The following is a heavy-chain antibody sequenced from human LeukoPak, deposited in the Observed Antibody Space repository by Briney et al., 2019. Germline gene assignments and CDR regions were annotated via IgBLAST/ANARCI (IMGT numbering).Heavy chain of an antibody. J-gene: IGHJ4*02. V-gene: IGHV4-34*01. CDR3: ARIKGETPTSGSSGYYYGY. D-gene: IGHD3-22*01. Sequence: SETLSLTCAVYGGSFSGYYWSWIRQPPGKGLEWIGEINHIGSTNYNPSLKSRVTISVDTSKNQFSLKLSSVTSADTAVYYCARIKGETPTSGSSGYYYGYWGQGTLVTVSS. CDR1: GGSFSGYY. CDR2: INHIGST.